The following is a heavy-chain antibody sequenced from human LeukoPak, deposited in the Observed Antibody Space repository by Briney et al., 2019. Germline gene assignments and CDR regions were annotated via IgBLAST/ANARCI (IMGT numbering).Heavy chain of an antibody. CDR2: IYPGDSDT. V-gene: IGHV5-51*01. CDR1: GYIFTTYW. Sequence: GESLKISCKTSGYIFTTYWIGWVRLMPGKGLEWMGIIYPGDSDTRYSPPFQGQVTISVDRSVNTASLHWSGLRASDTAIYYCARRGYCSGGSCHSAPFDYWGRGTPVTVTS. J-gene: IGHJ4*02. CDR3: ARRGYCSGGSCHSAPFDY. D-gene: IGHD2-15*01.